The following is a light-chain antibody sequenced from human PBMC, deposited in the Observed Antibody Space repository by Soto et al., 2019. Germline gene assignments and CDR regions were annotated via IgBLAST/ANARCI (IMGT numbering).Light chain of an antibody. CDR1: QSVSSN. Sequence: EIVMTQSPATLSVSPGERATLSCRASQSVSSNLAWYQQKPGQAPRLLIYGASTRATGIPARFSGSGSGTEFTLTISSLQSEDLAVYYGQQYNNWPPSITCGNGTRLVIK. V-gene: IGKV3-15*01. CDR2: GAS. J-gene: IGKJ5*01. CDR3: QQYNNWPPSIT.